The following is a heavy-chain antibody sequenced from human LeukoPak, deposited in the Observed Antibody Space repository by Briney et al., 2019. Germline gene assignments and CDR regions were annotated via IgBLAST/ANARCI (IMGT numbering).Heavy chain of an antibody. CDR1: GFTSSSYW. J-gene: IGHJ6*03. D-gene: IGHD2-2*01. V-gene: IGHV3-74*01. CDR2: INSDGSST. CDR3: ARGGWDCSSTSCYFYYYYYMDV. Sequence: GGSLRLSCAASGFTSSSYWMHWVRQAPGKGLVWVSRINSDGSSTSYADSVKGRFTISRDNAKNTLYLQMNSLRAEDTAVSYCARGGWDCSSTSCYFYYYYYMDVWGKGTTVTISS.